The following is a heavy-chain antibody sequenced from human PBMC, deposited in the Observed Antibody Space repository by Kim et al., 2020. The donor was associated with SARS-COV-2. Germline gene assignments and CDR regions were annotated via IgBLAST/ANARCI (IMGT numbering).Heavy chain of an antibody. Sequence: TYDNPSLKSRVTISVDRSKNQFSLKLSSVTAADTAVYYCASMPGTYYFDYWGQGTLVTVSS. CDR3: ASMPGTYYFDY. V-gene: IGHV4-30-2*01. CDR2: T. D-gene: IGHD2-2*01. J-gene: IGHJ4*02.